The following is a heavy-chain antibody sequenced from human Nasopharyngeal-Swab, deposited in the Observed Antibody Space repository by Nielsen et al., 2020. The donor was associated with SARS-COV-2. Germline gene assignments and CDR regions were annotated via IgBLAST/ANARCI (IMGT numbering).Heavy chain of an antibody. CDR3: ARDPVGATFNGMDV. J-gene: IGHJ6*02. CDR1: GGSISSSSYY. D-gene: IGHD1-26*01. Sequence: SETLSLTCTVSGGSISSSSYYWSWIRQPPGKGLEWIGYIYYSGSTNYNPSLKSRVTISVDTSKNQFSLKLSSVTAADTAVYYCARDPVGATFNGMDVWGQGTTVTVSS. CDR2: IYYSGST. V-gene: IGHV4-61*01.